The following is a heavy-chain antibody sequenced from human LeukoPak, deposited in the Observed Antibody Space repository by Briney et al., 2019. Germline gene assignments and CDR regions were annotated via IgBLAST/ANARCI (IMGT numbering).Heavy chain of an antibody. J-gene: IGHJ6*03. CDR3: ARVADTAVFYMDV. D-gene: IGHD5-18*01. CDR2: IIPIFGTA. CDR1: GVTFSSYA. Sequence: GASVKASCKASGVTFSSYAISWVRQAPGQGLEWMGGIIPIFGTANYAQKFQGRVTITADESTSTAYMELSSLRSEDTAVYYCARVADTAVFYMDVWGKGTTVTVSS. V-gene: IGHV1-69*13.